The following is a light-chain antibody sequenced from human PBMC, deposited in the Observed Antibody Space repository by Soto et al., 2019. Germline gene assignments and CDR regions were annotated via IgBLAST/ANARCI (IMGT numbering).Light chain of an antibody. V-gene: IGKV3-11*01. CDR2: DAS. CDR3: QQRSNWPPA. J-gene: IGKJ2*01. CDR1: QSVSSY. Sequence: EIVLTQSPATLSLSPGERATLSCRASQSVSSYLAWYQQKTGQAPRLLIYDASNRATGIPARFSGSGSGTDFTLTIRSLEPEDFAVYYCQQRSNWPPAFGQGTKLEIK.